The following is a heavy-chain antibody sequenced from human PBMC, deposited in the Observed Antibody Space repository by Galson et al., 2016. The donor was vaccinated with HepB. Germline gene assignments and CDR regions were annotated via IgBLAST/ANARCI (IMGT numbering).Heavy chain of an antibody. V-gene: IGHV3-30-3*01. CDR1: EFTFNNCP. CDR2: LSHDGVTT. CDR3: AREWELGGYFDY. J-gene: IGHJ4*02. Sequence: SLRLSCAASEFTFNNCPLHWVRQAPGKGLEWVAVLSHDGVTTFYADSVRARFTISRDRSKTTVYLQMDGLSAEDTAVYYCAREWELGGYFDYWGQGTLVTVSS. D-gene: IGHD1-26*01.